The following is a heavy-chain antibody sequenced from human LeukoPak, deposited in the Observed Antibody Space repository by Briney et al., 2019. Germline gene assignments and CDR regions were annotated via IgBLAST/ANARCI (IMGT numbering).Heavy chain of an antibody. CDR2: IIPIFGTA. CDR3: AREDYYGSGRPTTGLSVVDY. D-gene: IGHD3-10*01. V-gene: IGHV1-69*05. J-gene: IGHJ4*02. CDR1: GGTFSSYA. Sequence: GSSVKVSCKASGGTFSSYAISWVRQAPGQGLEWMGGIIPIFGTANYAQKVQGRVTMTTDTSTSTAYMELRSLRSDDTAVYYCAREDYYGSGRPTTGLSVVDYWGQGTLVTVSS.